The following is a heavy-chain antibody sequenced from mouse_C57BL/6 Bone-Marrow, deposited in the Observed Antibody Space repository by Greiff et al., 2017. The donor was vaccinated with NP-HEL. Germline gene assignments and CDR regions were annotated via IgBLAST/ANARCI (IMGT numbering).Heavy chain of an antibody. D-gene: IGHD2-4*01. CDR1: GYTFTDYY. V-gene: IGHV1-26*01. Sequence: VQLQQSGPELVKPGASVKISCKASGYTFTDYYMNWVKQSHGKSLEWIGDINPNNGGTSYNQKFKGKATLTVDQSSSTAYMELRSLTSEDSAVYYCARSYDYYWYFDVWGTGTTVTVSS. J-gene: IGHJ1*03. CDR3: ARSYDYYWYFDV. CDR2: INPNNGGT.